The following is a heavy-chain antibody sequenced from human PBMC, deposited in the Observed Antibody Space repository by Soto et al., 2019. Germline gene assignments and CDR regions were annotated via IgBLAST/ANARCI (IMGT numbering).Heavy chain of an antibody. CDR2: XXDXXNXX. CDR3: ANFPSCSSSTCLDY. J-gene: IGHJ4*02. D-gene: IGHD2-15*01. V-gene: IGHV3-11*06. Sequence: LRLWCTVAELSIVDYGGSWIIKEQGKGLEWVSSXXDXXNXXXXXDXXXGRFTISRDNAINSLYLQMTSLRPDDTAVYYCANFPSCSSSTCLDYWGRGTLVTASS. CDR1: ELSIVDYG.